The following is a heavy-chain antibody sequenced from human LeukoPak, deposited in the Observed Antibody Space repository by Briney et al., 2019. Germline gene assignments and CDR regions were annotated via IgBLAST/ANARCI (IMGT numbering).Heavy chain of an antibody. CDR1: GFTFDDYA. CDR2: ISWNSGSI. CDR3: AKGLDF. D-gene: IGHD2-2*03. V-gene: IGHV3-9*01. J-gene: IGHJ4*02. Sequence: GRSLRLSCAASGFTFDDYAMHWVRQAPGKGLEWVSGISWNSGSIGYADSVKGRFTISRDNAKNSLYLQMNSLRAEDTALYYCAKGLDFGGQGTLVTVSS.